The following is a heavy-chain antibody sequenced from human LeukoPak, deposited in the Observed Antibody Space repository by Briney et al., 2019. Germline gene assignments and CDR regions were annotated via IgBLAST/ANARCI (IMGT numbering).Heavy chain of an antibody. D-gene: IGHD2-15*01. CDR3: ARCSGGSCYWFDH. J-gene: IGHJ5*02. CDR2: IYAGDSDT. Sequence: GESLQISCHGSGYRFTSYWIAWVRPMPGKGREWMGVIYAGDSDTRYSPSFQGQVTISVDKSISTAYLQWSSLKASDTAMYYCARCSGGSCYWFDHCGQGTLVTVSS. V-gene: IGHV5-51*01. CDR1: GYRFTSYW.